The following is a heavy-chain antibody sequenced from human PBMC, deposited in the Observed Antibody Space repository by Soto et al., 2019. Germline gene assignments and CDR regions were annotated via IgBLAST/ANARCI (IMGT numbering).Heavy chain of an antibody. CDR1: GYSFTSYW. CDR3: ARRQAVAGIRVFYYYGMDV. CDR2: IYPGDSDT. Sequence: PGESLKISCKGSGYSFTSYWIGWVRQMPGKGLEWMGIIYPGDSDTRYSPSFQGQVTISADKSISTAYLQWSSLKASDTAMYYCARRQAVAGIRVFYYYGMDVWGQGTTVTVSS. D-gene: IGHD6-19*01. V-gene: IGHV5-51*01. J-gene: IGHJ6*02.